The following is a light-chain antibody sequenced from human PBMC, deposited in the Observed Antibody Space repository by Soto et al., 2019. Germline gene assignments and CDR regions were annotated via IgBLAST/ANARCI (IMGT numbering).Light chain of an antibody. CDR3: QQADTFPIT. Sequence: DIQMTQSPSSVSASVGDRVTITCQASQGISRSLAWYQQKPGKAPKLLIYSASSLQSGVPSRFSGSGFGTDFTLTISSLQPEDVATYYCQQADTFPITFGQGTRLEIK. V-gene: IGKV1D-12*01. CDR2: SAS. J-gene: IGKJ5*01. CDR1: QGISRS.